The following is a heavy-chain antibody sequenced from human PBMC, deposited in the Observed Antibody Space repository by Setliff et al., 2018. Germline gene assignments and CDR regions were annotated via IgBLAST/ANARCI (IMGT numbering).Heavy chain of an antibody. V-gene: IGHV5-51*01. CDR2: IFPADST. D-gene: IGHD4-17*01. J-gene: IGHJ1*01. CDR1: GYRFSSYW. Sequence: GESLKISCKGSGYRFSSYWIGWVRQMPGKGLEWIGIIFPADSTRYSPSFQGQVTISVDKAINTAYLQWTSLKVSDTAIYYCARRAVTAEYFQHWGHGTLVTVSS. CDR3: ARRAVTAEYFQH.